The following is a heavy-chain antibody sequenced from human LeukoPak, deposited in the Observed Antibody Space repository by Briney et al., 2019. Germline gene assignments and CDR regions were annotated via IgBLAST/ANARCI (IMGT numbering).Heavy chain of an antibody. CDR1: VHIYHSYA. V-gene: IGHV1-69*13. CDR3: ARAGREVNSYLYQLPDYYYYGMDV. CDR2: LLLHFGPT. D-gene: IGHD2-2*01. Sequence: SVKVSYTASVHIYHSYAISCVPGASGQGFEWVGGLLLHFGPTHYAQMFQGRVTITADESTSTADMELSNLRSEDTAVYYCARAGREVNSYLYQLPDYYYYGMDVWGQGTTVTVSS. J-gene: IGHJ6*02.